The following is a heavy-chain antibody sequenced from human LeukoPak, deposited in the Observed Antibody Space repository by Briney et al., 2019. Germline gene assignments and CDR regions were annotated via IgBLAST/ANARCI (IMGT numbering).Heavy chain of an antibody. D-gene: IGHD1-26*01. Sequence: GGSLRLSCAASGFTFSSYAMSWVRQAPGKGLEWVSAISGSGGSTYYADSVKGRFTISRDNSKNTLYLQMNSLRAEDTAVYYCARGGLGSWTFDSWGRGTLVTVSS. J-gene: IGHJ4*02. CDR2: ISGSGGST. CDR3: ARGGLGSWTFDS. V-gene: IGHV3-23*01. CDR1: GFTFSSYA.